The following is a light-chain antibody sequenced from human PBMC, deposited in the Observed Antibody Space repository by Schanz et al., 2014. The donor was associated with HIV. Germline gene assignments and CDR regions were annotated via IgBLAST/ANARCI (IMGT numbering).Light chain of an antibody. J-gene: IGLJ2*01. CDR3: NSYTRTSTPV. CDR1: SSDIGGYNY. CDR2: DVT. Sequence: QSVLTQPASVSGSPGQSITISCTGTSSDIGGYNYVSWYQQHPGQAPKLLIYDVTYRPSGVSDRFSASKSGNTASLTISGLQAEDEADYYCNSYTRTSTPVFGGGTKLTVL. V-gene: IGLV2-14*03.